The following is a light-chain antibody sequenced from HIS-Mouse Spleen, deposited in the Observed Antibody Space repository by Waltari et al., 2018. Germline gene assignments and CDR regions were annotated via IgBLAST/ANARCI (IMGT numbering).Light chain of an antibody. CDR2: STS. V-gene: IGLV7-43*01. Sequence: QTVVTQEPSLTVSPGGTVTLTCASSTGAVTSGYYPNWFQQKPGQAPRALIYSTSNKPARTPARVSGSLLGGKAALTLSGVQPEDEAEYYYLLYYGGAQVFGGGTKLTVL. CDR1: TGAVTSGYY. CDR3: LLYYGGAQV. J-gene: IGLJ2*01.